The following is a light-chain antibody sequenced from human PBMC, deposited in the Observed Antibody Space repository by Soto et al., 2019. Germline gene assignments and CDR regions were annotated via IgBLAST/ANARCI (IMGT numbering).Light chain of an antibody. V-gene: IGKV1-9*01. Sequence: IQFTQSPSSLSASVGDRVTITCRASQGISSYLAWYQQKPGKAPNLLIYAASTLQSGVPSRFRGSGSGTDFTLTISSLQPEDFATYYGQQLNSYPLAFGVGTKVDIK. J-gene: IGKJ4*01. CDR2: AAS. CDR3: QQLNSYPLA. CDR1: QGISSY.